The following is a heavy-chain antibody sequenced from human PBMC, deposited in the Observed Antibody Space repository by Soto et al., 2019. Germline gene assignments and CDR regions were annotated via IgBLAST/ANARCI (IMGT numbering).Heavy chain of an antibody. CDR1: GGTFSSYT. CDR3: ARAIAVAAYYYGMDV. Sequence: QVQLVQSGAEVKKPGSSVKVSCKASGGTFSSYTISWVRQAPGQGLEWMGRIIPILGIANYAQKFQGRVTITADKSTSTAYMERRSLRYEDTAVYYCARAIAVAAYYYGMDVWGQGTTVTVSS. CDR2: IIPILGIA. D-gene: IGHD6-19*01. J-gene: IGHJ6*02. V-gene: IGHV1-69*02.